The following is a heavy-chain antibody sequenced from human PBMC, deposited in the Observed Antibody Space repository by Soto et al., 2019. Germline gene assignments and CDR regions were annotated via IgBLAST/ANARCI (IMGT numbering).Heavy chain of an antibody. Sequence: SETLSLTCAVSGDSISSGAWWSWVRQSPGKGLQWIGEIYHSGNTRNNPSLKSRATMSVDKSNNQFSLNLMSVTAADTATYYCARDSRTGCSSTDCYMSWGRGILVTVSS. D-gene: IGHD2-2*01. CDR3: ARDSRTGCSSTDCYMS. CDR1: GDSISSGAW. CDR2: IYHSGNT. V-gene: IGHV4-4*02. J-gene: IGHJ5*02.